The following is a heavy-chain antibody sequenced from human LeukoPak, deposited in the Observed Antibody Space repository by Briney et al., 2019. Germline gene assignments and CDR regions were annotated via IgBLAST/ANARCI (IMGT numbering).Heavy chain of an antibody. CDR3: TRGWNDVDWYDP. V-gene: IGHV3-49*03. CDR1: GFTAGDYA. CDR2: KRRKASGGTT. D-gene: IGHD1-1*01. Sequence: GSLRLSCGVSGFTAGDYAVSWFRQAPGKGLEWVGFKRRKASGGTTDYAASVRGRFSISIDDSKNIAYLQMNSLKTEDTAVYYCTRGWNDVDWYDPWGQGTLVTVSS. J-gene: IGHJ5*02.